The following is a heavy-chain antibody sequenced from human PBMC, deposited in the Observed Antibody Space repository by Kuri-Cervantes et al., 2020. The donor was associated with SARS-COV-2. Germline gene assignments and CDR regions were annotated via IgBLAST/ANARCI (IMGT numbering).Heavy chain of an antibody. CDR2: IYYSGST. Sequence: SETLSPTCTVSGGSICSSSYHWSWIRQPPGKGLEWIGYIYYSGSTNYNPSLKSRVTISVDTSKNQFSLKLSSVTAADTAVYYCGGDGAGVAVAGTSNWFDPWGQGTLVTVSS. D-gene: IGHD6-19*01. CDR1: GGSICSSSYH. V-gene: IGHV4-61*01. J-gene: IGHJ5*02. CDR3: GGDGAGVAVAGTSNWFDP.